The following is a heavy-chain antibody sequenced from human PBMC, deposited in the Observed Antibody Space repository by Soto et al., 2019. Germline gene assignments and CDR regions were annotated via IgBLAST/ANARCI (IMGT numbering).Heavy chain of an antibody. CDR3: ADGPLAY. CDR1: GFTFTEYY. V-gene: IGHV3-11*01. J-gene: IGHJ4*02. Sequence: QVRLVEYGGGLVKPGGSLRLSCVASGFTFTEYYMSWIRQAPGRGLEWVSYIGDNGDKTYYAKSVKGRFTISRDNAKSSLFLQMNSLRPEATAVYYCADGPLAYWGQGTRVTVSS. CDR2: IGDNGDKT.